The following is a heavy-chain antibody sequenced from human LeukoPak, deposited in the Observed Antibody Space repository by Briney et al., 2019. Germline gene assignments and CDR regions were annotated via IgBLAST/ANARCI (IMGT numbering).Heavy chain of an antibody. V-gene: IGHV3-30*03. CDR2: ISYDGKNM. D-gene: IGHD3-9*01. Sequence: PGRSLRLSCAASGFTFSSYGMHWVRQAPGKGLEWVAVISYDGKNMYYADSVKGRFTISRDNSQNTLYLQMNSLRVEDTGVYYCASYDIMTGYHSPFDYWGQGSLVTVSS. CDR3: ASYDIMTGYHSPFDY. J-gene: IGHJ4*02. CDR1: GFTFSSYG.